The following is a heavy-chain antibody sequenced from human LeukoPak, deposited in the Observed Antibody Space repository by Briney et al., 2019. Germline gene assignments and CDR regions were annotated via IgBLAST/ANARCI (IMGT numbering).Heavy chain of an antibody. J-gene: IGHJ4*02. V-gene: IGHV4-59*01. Sequence: PSETLSLICTVCGGSISSYYWSWIRQPPGKGLEWIGYIYYSGSTNYNPSLKSRVTISVDTSKNQFSLKLSSVTAADTAVYYCARGIDYRGQGNLVTGSS. CDR3: ARGIDY. CDR2: IYYSGST. CDR1: GGSISSYY.